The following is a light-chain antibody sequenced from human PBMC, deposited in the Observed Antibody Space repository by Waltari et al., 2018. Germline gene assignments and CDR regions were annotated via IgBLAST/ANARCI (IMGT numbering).Light chain of an antibody. J-gene: IGKJ4*01. V-gene: IGKV1-17*03. CDR1: PGINNY. CDR3: LQYNDYPFT. CDR2: YTS. Sequence: DIQMTQSPSAMSASVGDRVTITCRALPGINNYLAWFQQEPGKVPKRLVYYTSSLQSGVPSRFSGSGSGTEFTLTISSLQPEDFATYYCLQYNDYPFTFGGGTKVEIK.